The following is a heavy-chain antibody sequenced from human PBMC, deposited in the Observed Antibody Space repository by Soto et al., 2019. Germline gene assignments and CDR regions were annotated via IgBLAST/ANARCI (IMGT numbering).Heavy chain of an antibody. CDR2: IYYSGST. Sequence: PSETLSLTCTVSGGSISSYYWSWIRQPPGKGLEWIGYIYYSGSTNYNPSLKSRVTISVDTSKNQFSLKLSSVTAADTAVYYCARENSSGYYYFLDYWGQGTLVTVSS. CDR1: GGSISSYY. J-gene: IGHJ4*02. CDR3: ARENSSGYYYFLDY. V-gene: IGHV4-59*01. D-gene: IGHD3-22*01.